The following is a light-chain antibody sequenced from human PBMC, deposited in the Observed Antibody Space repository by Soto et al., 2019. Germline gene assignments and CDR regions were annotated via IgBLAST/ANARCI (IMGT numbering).Light chain of an antibody. CDR3: QQYATSPFT. CDR1: QNVAGNY. V-gene: IGKV3-20*01. J-gene: IGKJ3*01. Sequence: EIVLTQSPGTLSLSPGGRATLSCRASQNVAGNYLAWYQRKPGQAPRLLIYRASSRATGIPARFGGSGSGTDFTLSIYNLDPEDFAVYYCQQYATSPFTFGPGTKVDIK. CDR2: RAS.